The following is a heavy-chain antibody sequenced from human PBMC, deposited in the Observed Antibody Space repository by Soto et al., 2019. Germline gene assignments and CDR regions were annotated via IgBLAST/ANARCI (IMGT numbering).Heavy chain of an antibody. D-gene: IGHD4-17*01. J-gene: IGHJ6*02. CDR3: ARINDYGDLPTEIYYYYYYGMDV. V-gene: IGHV1-69*13. CDR2: IIPIFGTA. Sequence: GASVKVSCKASGGTFSSYAISWVRQAPGQGLEWMGGIIPIFGTANYAQKFQGRVTITADESTSTAYMELSSLRSEDTAVYYCARINDYGDLPTEIYYYYYYGMDVWGQGTTVTVSS. CDR1: GGTFSSYA.